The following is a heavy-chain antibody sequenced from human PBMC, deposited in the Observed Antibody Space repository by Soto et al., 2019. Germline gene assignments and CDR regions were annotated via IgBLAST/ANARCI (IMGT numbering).Heavy chain of an antibody. CDR2: IFPIFGTA. CDR1: GGTFSSYA. J-gene: IGHJ6*02. Sequence: ASVKVSCKASGGTFSSYAISWVRQAPGQGLEWMGGIFPIFGTANYAQKFQGRVTITADESTSTAYMELSSLRSEDTAVYYCARVTSYYYYGMDVWGQGTTVTVSS. CDR3: ARVTSYYYYGMDV. D-gene: IGHD4-17*01. V-gene: IGHV1-69*13.